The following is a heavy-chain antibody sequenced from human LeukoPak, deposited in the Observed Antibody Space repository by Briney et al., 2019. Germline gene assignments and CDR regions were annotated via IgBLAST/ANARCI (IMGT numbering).Heavy chain of an antibody. J-gene: IGHJ3*02. V-gene: IGHV3-15*01. D-gene: IGHD3-10*01. CDR3: TTDYYGSGSYPDAFDI. CDR1: GFTFSNAW. CDR2: IKSKTDGGTT. Sequence: GGSLSLSCAASGFTFSNAWMSWVRQAPGKGLEWGCRIKSKTDGGTTDYAAPVKGRFTISRDDSKNTLYLQMNSLKTEDTAVYYCTTDYYGSGSYPDAFDIWGRGTMVTVSS.